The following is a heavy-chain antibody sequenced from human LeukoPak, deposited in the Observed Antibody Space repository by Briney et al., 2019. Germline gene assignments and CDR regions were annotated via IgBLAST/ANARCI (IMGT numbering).Heavy chain of an antibody. Sequence: GGSLRLSCAASGFTFDDYAMHWVRHAPGKGLEWVSGISWNSGSIGYADSVKGRFTISRDNAKNSLYLQMNSLRAEDTALYYCAKDLYSSSWYYFDYWGQGTLVTVSS. J-gene: IGHJ4*02. CDR3: AKDLYSSSWYYFDY. CDR2: ISWNSGSI. CDR1: GFTFDDYA. D-gene: IGHD6-13*01. V-gene: IGHV3-9*01.